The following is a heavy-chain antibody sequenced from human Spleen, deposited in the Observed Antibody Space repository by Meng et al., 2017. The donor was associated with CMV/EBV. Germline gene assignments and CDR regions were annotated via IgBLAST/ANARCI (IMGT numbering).Heavy chain of an antibody. Sequence: GGSLRLSCAASGFTVSSNYISWVRQAPGKGLEWVSIIYAGGSTYYADSVKGRFTISRDNSKNTLYLQMNSLRTEDTAVYYCAKLTGPGAYYDFWSGYEGGDWFDPWGQGTLVTVSS. CDR3: AKLTGPGAYYDFWSGYEGGDWFDP. J-gene: IGHJ5*02. D-gene: IGHD3-3*01. CDR1: GFTVSSNY. CDR2: IYAGGST. V-gene: IGHV3-66*02.